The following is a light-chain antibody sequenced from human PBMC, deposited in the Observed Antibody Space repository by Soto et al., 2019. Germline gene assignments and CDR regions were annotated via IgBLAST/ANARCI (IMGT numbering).Light chain of an antibody. CDR2: DVS. Sequence: QSVLTQPASVSGSPGQSITISCTGTSSDVAGYNYVSWYQQHPGKAPKLMIYDVSNRPSGVSNRFSGSKSGNTASLTISGLQAEDEADYYCSSYTSSSPPIFGGGTKLPGL. CDR3: SSYTSSSPPI. CDR1: SSDVAGYNY. V-gene: IGLV2-14*01. J-gene: IGLJ2*01.